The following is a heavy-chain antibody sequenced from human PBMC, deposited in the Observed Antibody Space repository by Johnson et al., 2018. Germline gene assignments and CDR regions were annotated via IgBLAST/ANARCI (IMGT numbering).Heavy chain of an antibody. D-gene: IGHD6-19*01. CDR3: ARGRPTRIAVSNTGGDY. Sequence: QVQLQQWGAGLLKPSETLSLTCAVYGGSFSGYYWSWIRQPPGKGLEWIGEINPTGSTNYNPSLKSRVSISVDTSKNQLSLKLRSVTAADTAMYYCARGRPTRIAVSNTGGDYWGQGTLVTVSS. CDR1: GGSFSGYY. J-gene: IGHJ4*02. V-gene: IGHV4-34*01. CDR2: INPTGST.